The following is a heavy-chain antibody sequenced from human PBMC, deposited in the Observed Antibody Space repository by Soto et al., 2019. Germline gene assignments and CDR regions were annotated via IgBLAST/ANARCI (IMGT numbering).Heavy chain of an antibody. Sequence: QVQLQQSGPGLVKPSQTLSLTCAISGDSVSSNSAAWNWIRQSPSRGLEWLGRTYYRSKWYNDYAVSVKSRIHITPDTSKNQFSLQMNSETPEDKALYYCAREGRVELEFSLRPDDYYYYGMDVWVHGTTVTVSS. J-gene: IGHJ6*02. CDR1: GDSVSSNSAA. CDR3: AREGRVELEFSLRPDDYYYYGMDV. CDR2: TYYRSKWYN. D-gene: IGHD1-1*01. V-gene: IGHV6-1*01.